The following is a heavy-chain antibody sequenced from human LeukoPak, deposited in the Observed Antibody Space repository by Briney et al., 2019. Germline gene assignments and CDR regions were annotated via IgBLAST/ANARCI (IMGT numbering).Heavy chain of an antibody. CDR1: GHSIRSASY. V-gene: IGHV4-38-2*01. Sequence: SETLSLTCDVSGHSIRSASYWGWIRQPPGKGLEWIGSIYHSGNTYYNSSLKSRLIISIDTAKNQISLKLSSVAAADTAMHYCARGRGGSGDRVIFDSWGQGSVVTISS. CDR3: ARGRGGSGDRVIFDS. D-gene: IGHD1-26*01. J-gene: IGHJ4*02. CDR2: IYHSGNT.